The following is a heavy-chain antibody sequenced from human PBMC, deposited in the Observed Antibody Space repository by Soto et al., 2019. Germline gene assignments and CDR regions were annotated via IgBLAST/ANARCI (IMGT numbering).Heavy chain of an antibody. CDR1: GFTFSSYG. V-gene: IGHV3-30*18. Sequence: ESGGGVVQPGRSLRLSCAASGFTFSSYGMHWVRQAPGKGLEWVAVISYDGSNKYYADSVKGRFTISRDNSKNTLYLQMNSLRAEDTAVYYCANLGYCSSTSCYHYYYYYGMDVWGQGTTVTVSS. CDR3: ANLGYCSSTSCYHYYYYYGMDV. CDR2: ISYDGSNK. D-gene: IGHD2-2*01. J-gene: IGHJ6*02.